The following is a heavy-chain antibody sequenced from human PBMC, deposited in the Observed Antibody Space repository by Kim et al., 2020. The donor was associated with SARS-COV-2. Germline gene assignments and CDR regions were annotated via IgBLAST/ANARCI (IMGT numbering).Heavy chain of an antibody. V-gene: IGHV4-39*07. CDR2: ISYIGST. D-gene: IGHD6-6*01. Sequence: SETLSLTCTVSGGSISSSSYYWGWIRQSPGMGLEWIGSISYIGSTYYSPSLRSRVTISVDTSKNQFSLKVGSLTAADTAVYYCARDGSSSSFDYWGQGT. J-gene: IGHJ4*02. CDR1: GGSISSSSYY. CDR3: ARDGSSSSFDY.